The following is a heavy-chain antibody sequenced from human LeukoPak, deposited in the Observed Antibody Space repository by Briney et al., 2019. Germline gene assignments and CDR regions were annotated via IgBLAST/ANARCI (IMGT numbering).Heavy chain of an antibody. CDR2: IYYSGST. Sequence: PSETLSLTCTVSGGSISSYYWSWIRQPPGKGLEWLGYIYYSGSTNYNPSLKSRVTISVDTSKNQFSLKLSSVTAADTAVYYCARAGYCSSGSCYSGSYYYYGMDVWGQGTTVTVSS. CDR3: ARAGYCSSGSCYSGSYYYYGMDV. D-gene: IGHD2-15*01. CDR1: GGSISSYY. V-gene: IGHV4-59*01. J-gene: IGHJ6*02.